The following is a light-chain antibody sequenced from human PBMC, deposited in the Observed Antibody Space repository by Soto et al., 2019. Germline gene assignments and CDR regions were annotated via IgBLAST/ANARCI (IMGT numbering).Light chain of an antibody. CDR1: SSDVGGYNY. Sequence: QSALTQPASVSGSPGQSIAISCTGTSSDVGGYNYVSWYQQYPGKAPKLMIYHVSIRPSGVSNRFSGSKSGNSASLTISGLQAEDEADYYCSSYTSTSTYVFGTGTKLTVL. CDR2: HVS. V-gene: IGLV2-14*01. CDR3: SSYTSTSTYV. J-gene: IGLJ1*01.